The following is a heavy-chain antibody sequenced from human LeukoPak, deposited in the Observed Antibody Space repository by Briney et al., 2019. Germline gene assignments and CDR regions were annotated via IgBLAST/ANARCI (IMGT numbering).Heavy chain of an antibody. CDR2: ISYDGSNK. V-gene: IGHV3-30*01. J-gene: IGHJ4*02. Sequence: PGRSLRLSCAASGFTFSSYAMHWVRQAPGEGLEWVAVISYDGSNKYYADSVKGRFTISRDNSENTLYLQMNSLRAEDTAVYYCARNFPDCSGGSCYWFSLDYWGQGTLVTVSS. CDR1: GFTFSSYA. CDR3: ARNFPDCSGGSCYWFSLDY. D-gene: IGHD2-15*01.